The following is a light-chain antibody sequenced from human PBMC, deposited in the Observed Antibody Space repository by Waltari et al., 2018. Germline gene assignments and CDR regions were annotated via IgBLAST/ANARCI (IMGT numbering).Light chain of an antibody. CDR2: AAS. CDR3: QQSYSFTRT. CDR1: QTISRY. J-gene: IGKJ1*01. Sequence: DIQMTQSPSSLFASVGDRVTITCRASQTISRYLIWYQQKPGKAPNLLIYAASSLQSGVPARFSGSGSGREFTLIITSLQPEDFATYYCQQSYSFTRTFGQGTKVEIK. V-gene: IGKV1-39*01.